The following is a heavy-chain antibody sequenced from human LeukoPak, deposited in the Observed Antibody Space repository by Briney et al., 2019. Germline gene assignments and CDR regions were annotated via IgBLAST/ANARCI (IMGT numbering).Heavy chain of an antibody. V-gene: IGHV1-18*01. D-gene: IGHD3-16*02. CDR3: ARRGKLGSIMITFGGVIADDYFDY. CDR1: GYTFTSYG. J-gene: IGHJ4*02. CDR2: ISAYNGNT. Sequence: ASVKVSCKASGYTFTSYGISWVRQAPGQGLEWMGWISAYNGNTHYAQKLQGRVTMTTDTSTSTAYMELRSLRSDDTAVYYCARRGKLGSIMITFGGVIADDYFDYWGQGTLVTVSS.